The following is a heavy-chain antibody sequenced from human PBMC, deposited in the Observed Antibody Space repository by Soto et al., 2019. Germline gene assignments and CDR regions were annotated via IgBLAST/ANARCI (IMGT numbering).Heavy chain of an antibody. CDR2: IYPYDSDT. D-gene: IGHD2-2*01. CDR3: ARHLVGSTRGNFDY. CDR1: GYSFTSYW. J-gene: IGHJ4*01. Sequence: GETLKISCKTSGYSFTSYWIGWVRQMPGKGMEWMGNIYPYDSDTRYSPSFQGQVTISADTSITTAYLQWSGLRASDTAMYFCARHLVGSTRGNFDYWGQGTLVTVSS. V-gene: IGHV5-51*01.